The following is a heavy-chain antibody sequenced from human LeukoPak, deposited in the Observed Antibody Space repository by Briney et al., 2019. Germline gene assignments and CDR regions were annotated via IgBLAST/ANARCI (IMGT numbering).Heavy chain of an antibody. CDR2: FSGCGGNT. D-gene: IGHD2/OR15-2a*01. CDR3: AKSMTPLATPTLLVY. V-gene: IGHV3-23*01. Sequence: QPGGSLTLSCAASGLTFSSYVVSWVRLAPGKRREWVSGFSGCGGNTFYAASVKGRFTNSRDNSKNNLYLQMNRLRAEDTPLYYCAKSMTPLATPTLLVYWGRGTLVSVSS. J-gene: IGHJ4*02. CDR1: GLTFSSYV.